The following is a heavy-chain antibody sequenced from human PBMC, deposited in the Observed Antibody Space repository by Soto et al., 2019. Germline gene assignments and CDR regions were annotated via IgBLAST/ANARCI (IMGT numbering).Heavy chain of an antibody. J-gene: IGHJ6*02. CDR3: ARDLGVRGVIGGMDV. CDR2: IYDSGNT. D-gene: IGHD3-10*01. Sequence: SETLSLTCTDSGGAMIRYYGIFIRQPPGEGLEWLVDIYDSGNTNYNSSLKSRVTISVDTSKSQFSLKLRSVTAADTAVYYCARDLGVRGVIGGMDVWGQGTTVTVSS. CDR1: GGAMIRYY. V-gene: IGHV4-59*01.